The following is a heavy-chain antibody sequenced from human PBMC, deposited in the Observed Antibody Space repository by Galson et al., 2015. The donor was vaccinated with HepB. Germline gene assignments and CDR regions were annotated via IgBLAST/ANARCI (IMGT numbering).Heavy chain of an antibody. CDR3: ARLYSSNWYGHYFDY. J-gene: IGHJ4*02. Sequence: SVKVSCKASGYTFTSYYIHWVRQAPGQGLEWMGIIDPSGDRTSYAQKFQGRVTMTRDTSTRTVYMELSSLRPEDTVVYYCARLYSSNWYGHYFDYWGQGTLVTVSS. V-gene: IGHV1-46*01. CDR2: IDPSGDRT. D-gene: IGHD6-13*01. CDR1: GYTFTSYY.